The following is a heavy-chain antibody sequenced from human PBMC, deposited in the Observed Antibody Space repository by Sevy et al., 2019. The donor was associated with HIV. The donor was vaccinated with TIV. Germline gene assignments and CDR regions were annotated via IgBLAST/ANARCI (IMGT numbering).Heavy chain of an antibody. D-gene: IGHD6-19*01. Sequence: GGSLRLSCAASGFTFSSYGMHWVRQAPGKGLEWVAVIWYYGSNKYYAESVTGRFTISRENSTNTLYLQMNSLRAEDTAVYYCAKTGPRSGWAGYYYYYMDVWGKGTTVTVSS. V-gene: IGHV3-33*06. CDR3: AKTGPRSGWAGYYYYYMDV. J-gene: IGHJ6*03. CDR2: IWYYGSNK. CDR1: GFTFSSYG.